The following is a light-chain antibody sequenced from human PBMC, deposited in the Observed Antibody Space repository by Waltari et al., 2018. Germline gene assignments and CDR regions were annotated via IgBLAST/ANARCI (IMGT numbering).Light chain of an antibody. CDR1: QSVARA. V-gene: IGKV3-20*01. CDR2: YTY. J-gene: IGKJ1*01. CDR3: QNYVRLPAT. Sequence: EIVLTQSPGPLSLSPGERATLSCRASQSVARALAWYQQKPGQPPRLLIYYTYTRATGVPDRFSGGGSGTDFSLTISRLEPEDFAVYYCQNYVRLPATFGQGTKVEIK.